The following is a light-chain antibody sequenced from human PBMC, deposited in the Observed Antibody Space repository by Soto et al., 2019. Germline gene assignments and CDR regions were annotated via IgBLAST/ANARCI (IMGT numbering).Light chain of an antibody. CDR3: QQYGSSPGT. V-gene: IGKV3-20*01. CDR1: QSVTNRY. CDR2: GAS. J-gene: IGKJ1*01. Sequence: EIVLTQSPGTLSLSPGERATLSCRASQSVTNRYLAWYRQKPGQAPRFLIFGASIRDTGIPDRFSGSGSGTDFTLTINRLEPEDFAVYYCQQYGSSPGTFGQGTKVDIK.